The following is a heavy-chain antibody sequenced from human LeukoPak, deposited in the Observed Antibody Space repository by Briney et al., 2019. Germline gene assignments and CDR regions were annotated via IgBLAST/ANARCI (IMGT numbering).Heavy chain of an antibody. CDR3: AREPPSYYDILTGSLDNRRNWFDP. CDR2: IYYSGST. Sequence: PSETLSLTCTVSAGSVSSGPYYWGWIRQPPGKGLEWIGSIYYSGSTYHNPSLKSRVTISVDTSKNQFSLKLSSVTAADTAVYYCAREPPSYYDILTGSLDNRRNWFDPWGQGTLVTVSS. CDR1: AGSVSSGPYY. V-gene: IGHV4-39*02. J-gene: IGHJ5*02. D-gene: IGHD3-9*01.